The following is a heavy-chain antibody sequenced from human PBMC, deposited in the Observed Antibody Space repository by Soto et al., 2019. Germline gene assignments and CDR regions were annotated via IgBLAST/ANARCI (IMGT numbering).Heavy chain of an antibody. Sequence: GASVKVSCKASGYTFTSYGISRVRQAPGQGLEWMGWISAYNGNTNYAQKLQGRVTMTTDTSTSTAYMELRSLRSDDTAVYYCARDLVVVVITELDYWGQGTLVTVSS. CDR2: ISAYNGNT. D-gene: IGHD3-22*01. J-gene: IGHJ4*02. V-gene: IGHV1-18*01. CDR3: ARDLVVVVITELDY. CDR1: GYTFTSYG.